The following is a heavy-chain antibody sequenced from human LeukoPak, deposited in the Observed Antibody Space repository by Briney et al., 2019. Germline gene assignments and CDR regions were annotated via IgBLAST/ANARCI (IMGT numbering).Heavy chain of an antibody. J-gene: IGHJ4*02. CDR1: GDSVSSSSAA. V-gene: IGHV6-1*01. CDR2: TYYRSKWYS. D-gene: IGHD6-13*01. Sequence: SQTLSLTCAISGDSVSSSSAAWNWIRQTPSRGLEWLGRTYYRSKWYSYYGASVKSRITINPDTSKNQFSLQLNSVTPKDTAVYYCARGAAGAIDYWGQGTLVTVSS. CDR3: ARGAAGAIDY.